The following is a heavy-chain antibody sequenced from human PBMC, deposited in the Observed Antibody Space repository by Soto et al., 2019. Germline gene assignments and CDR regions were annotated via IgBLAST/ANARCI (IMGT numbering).Heavy chain of an antibody. CDR1: GFIFTNYA. CDR2: IGSRTSDI. D-gene: IGHD3-22*01. CDR3: VRDYYDTSGYPNTFDM. J-gene: IGHJ3*02. Sequence: GGSLRLSCAASGFIFTNYAMNWVRQAPGKGLEWVSFIGSRTSDIYYADSVKGRFTISRDTAKNSLYLDLTRLRAEDTAVYFCVRDYYDTSGYPNTFDMWGQGTMVTVSS. V-gene: IGHV3-21*01.